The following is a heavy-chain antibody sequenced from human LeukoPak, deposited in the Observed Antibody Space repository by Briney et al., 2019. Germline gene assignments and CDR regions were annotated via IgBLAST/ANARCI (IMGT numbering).Heavy chain of an antibody. Sequence: PSETLSLTCTVSGGSISSSSYYWGWIRQPPGKGLEWIGSIYYSGSTYYNPSLKSRVTISVDTSKNQFSLKLSSVTAADTAVYYCARGARIPVALYHAFDIWGQGTMVTVSS. J-gene: IGHJ3*02. D-gene: IGHD6-19*01. CDR1: GGSISSSSYY. CDR2: IYYSGST. V-gene: IGHV4-39*01. CDR3: ARGARIPVALYHAFDI.